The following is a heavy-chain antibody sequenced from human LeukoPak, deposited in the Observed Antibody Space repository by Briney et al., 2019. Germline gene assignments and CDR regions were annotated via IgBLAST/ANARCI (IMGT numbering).Heavy chain of an antibody. CDR3: ARERRATLNWFDP. D-gene: IGHD1-26*01. V-gene: IGHV3-33*01. Sequence: GRSLRLSCAASGFTFSSYGMHWFRQAPGKGLEWGAVIWYDGSNKYYADSVKGRFTISRDNSKNTLYLQMNSLRAEDTAVYYCARERRATLNWFDPWGQGTLVTVSS. CDR1: GFTFSSYG. CDR2: IWYDGSNK. J-gene: IGHJ5*02.